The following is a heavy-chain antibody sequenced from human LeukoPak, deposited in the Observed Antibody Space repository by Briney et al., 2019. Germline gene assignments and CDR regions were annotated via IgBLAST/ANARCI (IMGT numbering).Heavy chain of an antibody. CDR2: IIPIFGTA. CDR3: ARVVRVAPYHFDY. V-gene: IGHV1-69*05. J-gene: IGHJ4*02. D-gene: IGHD3-10*01. Sequence: SVKVSCKASGGTFSSYAISWVRQAPGQGLEWMGGIIPIFGTANYAQKFQGRVTMTTDTSTSTAYMELGSLRSDDTAVYNCARVVRVAPYHFDYWGQGTLVTVSS. CDR1: GGTFSSYA.